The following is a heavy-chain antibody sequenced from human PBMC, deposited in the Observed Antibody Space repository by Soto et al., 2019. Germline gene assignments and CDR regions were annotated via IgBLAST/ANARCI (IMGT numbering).Heavy chain of an antibody. J-gene: IGHJ6*02. V-gene: IGHV4-34*01. CDR3: ARVRRITIFGVVEYYYYYGMDV. Sequence: QVQLQQWGAGLLKPSETLSLTCAVYGGSFSGYYWSWIRQPPGKGLEWIGEINHSGSTNYNPSLKSRLTISVDTSKNQFSLKLSSVTAADTAVYYCARVRRITIFGVVEYYYYYGMDVWGQGTTVTVSS. CDR2: INHSGST. D-gene: IGHD3-3*01. CDR1: GGSFSGYY.